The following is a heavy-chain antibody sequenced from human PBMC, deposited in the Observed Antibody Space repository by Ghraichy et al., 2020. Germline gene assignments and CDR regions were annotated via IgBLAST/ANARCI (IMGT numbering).Heavy chain of an antibody. D-gene: IGHD6-19*01. CDR1: GGSISSSSYY. CDR3: ARQESGWIGVGWFDP. CDR2: IYYSGST. J-gene: IGHJ5*02. V-gene: IGHV4-39*01. Sequence: SQTLSLTCTVSGGSISSSSYYWGWIRQPPGKGLEWIGSIYYSGSTYYNPCLKSRVTISVDTSKNQFSLKLSSVTAADTAVYYCARQESGWIGVGWFDPWGQGTLVTVSS.